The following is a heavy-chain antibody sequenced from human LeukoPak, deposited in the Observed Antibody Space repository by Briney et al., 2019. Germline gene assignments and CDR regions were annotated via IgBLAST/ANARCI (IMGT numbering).Heavy chain of an antibody. J-gene: IGHJ4*02. D-gene: IGHD4-17*01. CDR1: GFRFSNHA. CDR2: ISYGGSNK. CDR3: AREEYGEEYFDY. Sequence: PGGSLRLSCGASGFRFSNHAMHWVRQAPGKGLEWVAVISYGGSNKYYADSVKGRFTISRDNPKNTLYLQMNSLRAEDTALYYCAREEYGEEYFDYWGQGTLVTVSS. V-gene: IGHV3-30-3*01.